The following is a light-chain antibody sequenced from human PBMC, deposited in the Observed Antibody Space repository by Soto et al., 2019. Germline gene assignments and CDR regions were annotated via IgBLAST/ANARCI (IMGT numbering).Light chain of an antibody. V-gene: IGKV1-39*01. J-gene: IGKJ1*01. CDR2: AAS. Sequence: DIQMTQSPSFISASXGARVTITXXXSQDVNTWLAWYQQRPGKAPKLLIYAASTLQPGVPSRFSGSGSGTDFTLTISSLQPEDFATYYCQQSYSTLTWTFGQGTKV. CDR1: QDVNTW. CDR3: QQSYSTLTWT.